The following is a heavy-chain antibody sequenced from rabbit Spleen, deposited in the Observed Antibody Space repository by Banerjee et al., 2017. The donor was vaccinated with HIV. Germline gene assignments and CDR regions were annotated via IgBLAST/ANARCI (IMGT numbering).Heavy chain of an antibody. CDR1: GFSFSSNYY. Sequence: QEQLVESGGGLVQPEGSLTLTCTASGFSFSSNYYMCWVRQAPGKGLEWIGCIVTGSGSTYYASWAKGRFTISKTSSTTVTLQMTSLTAADTATYFCAREMTTNSICAFNLWGQGTLVTVS. V-gene: IGHV1S45*01. J-gene: IGHJ4*01. D-gene: IGHD1-1*01. CDR3: AREMTTNSICAFNL. CDR2: IVTGSGST.